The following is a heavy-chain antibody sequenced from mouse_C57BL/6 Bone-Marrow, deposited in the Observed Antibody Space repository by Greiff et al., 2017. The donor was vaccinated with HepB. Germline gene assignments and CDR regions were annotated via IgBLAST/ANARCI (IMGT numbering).Heavy chain of an antibody. J-gene: IGHJ4*01. D-gene: IGHD1-1*01. CDR1: GFTFSSYA. CDR2: ISDGGSYT. CDR3: ARDEYYGSSPYYYAMDY. Sequence: DVHLVESGGGLVKPGGSLKLSCAASGFTFSSYAMSWVRQTPEKRLEWVATISDGGSYTYYPDNVKGRFTISRDNAKNNLYLQMSHLKSEDTAMYYCARDEYYGSSPYYYAMDYWGQGTSVTVSS. V-gene: IGHV5-4*01.